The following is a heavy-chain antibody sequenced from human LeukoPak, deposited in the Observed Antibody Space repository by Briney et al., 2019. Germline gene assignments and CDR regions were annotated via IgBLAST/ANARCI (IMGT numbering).Heavy chain of an antibody. CDR1: GGSISSSNYY. D-gene: IGHD3-10*01. CDR3: ARLTMVRGVDC. V-gene: IGHV4-39*01. Sequence: PSETLSLTCTVSGGSISSSNYYRGWIRQPPGKGLEWIGSIFYTGSTYYNPSLKSRVTVSVDTSKNQFSLKLNSVTAADTAVYYCARLTMVRGVDCWGQGTLVTVSS. J-gene: IGHJ4*02. CDR2: IFYTGST.